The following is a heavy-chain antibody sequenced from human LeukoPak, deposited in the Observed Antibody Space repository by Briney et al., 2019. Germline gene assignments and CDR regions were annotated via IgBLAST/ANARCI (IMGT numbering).Heavy chain of an antibody. Sequence: PGGSLRLSCAASGFTFSSYAMSWVRQAPGKGLEWVSGISGSGDSTYYADSVKGRFTISRDNSKNTLYLQMNSLRAEDTAVYYCAKEAAVTPNYFYYYGMDVWGQGTTVTVSS. CDR2: ISGSGDST. CDR3: AKEAAVTPNYFYYYGMDV. J-gene: IGHJ6*02. CDR1: GFTFSSYA. V-gene: IGHV3-23*01. D-gene: IGHD4-17*01.